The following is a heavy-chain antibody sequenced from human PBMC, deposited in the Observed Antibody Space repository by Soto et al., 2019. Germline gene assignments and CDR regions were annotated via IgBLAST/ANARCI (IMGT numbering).Heavy chain of an antibody. CDR3: ASSATTYYDFWSGYQTTTYYYYYMDV. V-gene: IGHV3-53*04. Sequence: VGSLRLSCAASGYTVSSNYMSWVRQAPGKGLEWVSVIYSGGSTYYADSVKGRFTISRHNSKNTLYLQMNSLRAEDTAVYYCASSATTYYDFWSGYQTTTYYYYYMDVWAKGTTVTVSS. CDR1: GYTVSSNY. J-gene: IGHJ6*03. D-gene: IGHD3-3*01. CDR2: IYSGGST.